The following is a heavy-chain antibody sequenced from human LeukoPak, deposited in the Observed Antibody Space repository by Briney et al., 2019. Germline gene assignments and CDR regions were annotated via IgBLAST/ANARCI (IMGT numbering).Heavy chain of an antibody. CDR3: ARFLRVRIRYFDWLPHGMDV. J-gene: IGHJ6*02. Sequence: GASVKVSCKASGGTFSSYAISWVRQAPGQGLEWMGWISAYNGNTNYAQKLQGRVTMTTDTSTSTAYMELRSLRSDDTAVYYCARFLRVRIRYFDWLPHGMDVWGQGTTVTVSS. D-gene: IGHD3-9*01. CDR1: GGTFSSYA. V-gene: IGHV1-18*01. CDR2: ISAYNGNT.